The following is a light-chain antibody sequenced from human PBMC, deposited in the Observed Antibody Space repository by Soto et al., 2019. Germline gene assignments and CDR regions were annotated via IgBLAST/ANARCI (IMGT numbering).Light chain of an antibody. CDR2: DVS. V-gene: IGLV2-14*03. CDR3: SSFPRSVGL. J-gene: IGLJ2*01. Sequence: QSALTQPASVSGSPGPTITISCTGAVSEVAGYTYVSWYQQHPGKGPKVIIYDVSNRPLGVSNRFSGSKSGTTASRTISGLQAEYEADYYCSSFPRSVGLFGGGTKLTVL. CDR1: VSEVAGYTY.